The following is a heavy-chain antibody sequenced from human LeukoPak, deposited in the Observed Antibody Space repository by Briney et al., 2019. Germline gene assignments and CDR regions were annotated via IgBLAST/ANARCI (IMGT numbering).Heavy chain of an antibody. CDR2: VYSGGST. CDR3: ARDYRYYDSSGYQGGLVTD. J-gene: IGHJ4*02. V-gene: IGHV3-53*01. Sequence: GGSLRLSCAASGFTVSSNYMSWVRQAPGKGLEWVSVVYSGGSTYYADSVKGRFTISRDNSKNTLYLQMNSLRAEDTAVYYCARDYRYYDSSGYQGGLVTDWGQGTLVTVSS. D-gene: IGHD3-22*01. CDR1: GFTVSSNY.